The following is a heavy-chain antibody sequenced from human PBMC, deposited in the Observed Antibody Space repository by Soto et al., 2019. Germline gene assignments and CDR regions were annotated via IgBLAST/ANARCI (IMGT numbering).Heavy chain of an antibody. J-gene: IGHJ5*02. CDR2: VYYSGNT. CDR1: CVSISRYSYY. Sequence: PSETLSLTRTVSCVSISRYSYYWGWIRQAPGKGLDWIGSVYYSGNTNYKPSLKGRVTIFVDKSKNHVSLRLSSVTAADMAVHYCARHSLYGGPFEPWGQGNLV. V-gene: IGHV4-39*01. D-gene: IGHD3-10*01. CDR3: ARHSLYGGPFEP.